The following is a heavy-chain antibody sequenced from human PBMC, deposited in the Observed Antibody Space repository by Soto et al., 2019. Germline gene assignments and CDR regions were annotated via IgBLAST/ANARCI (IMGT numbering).Heavy chain of an antibody. V-gene: IGHV3-30*18. CDR1: AFTFSSYG. J-gene: IGHJ6*02. D-gene: IGHD6-13*01. CDR3: AKETTLYSSSWYLSGMDV. Sequence: QVQLVESGGGVVQPGRSLRLSCAASAFTFSSYGMHWFRQAPGKGLEWVALISYDGDNKYYTESVRGRFTISRDNAKNTVYLQMNRLRAEDTAVYFCAKETTLYSSSWYLSGMDVWGQGTTVIVSS. CDR2: ISYDGDNK.